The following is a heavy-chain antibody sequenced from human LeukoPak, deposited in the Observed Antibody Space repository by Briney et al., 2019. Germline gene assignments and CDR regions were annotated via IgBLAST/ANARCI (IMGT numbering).Heavy chain of an antibody. J-gene: IGHJ4*02. CDR3: ATGVGSGWVFDY. V-gene: IGHV1-24*01. CDR1: RYTLTELS. Sequence: SVNVSRKCCRYTLTELSIHWVRQAPGKGREWVGGFEPEDGETNYAQKLQGRVTMTQDTTPETDYMERSSLRYEDTAVYYCATGVGSGWVFDYWGQGTLVTVYS. D-gene: IGHD6-19*01. CDR2: FEPEDGET.